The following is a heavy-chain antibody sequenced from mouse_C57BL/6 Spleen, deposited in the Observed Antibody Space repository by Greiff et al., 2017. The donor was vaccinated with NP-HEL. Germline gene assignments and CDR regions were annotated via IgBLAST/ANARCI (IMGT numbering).Heavy chain of an antibody. CDR3: ARSGSSQYFDY. D-gene: IGHD1-1*01. Sequence: VQLQQPGAELVKPGASVKLSCKASGYTFTSYWMPWVKQRPGQGLEWIGEIDPSDSYTNYNQKFKGKATLTVDTSSSPASMQLSSLTSEDSAVYYCARSGSSQYFDYWGQGTTLTVSS. CDR2: IDPSDSYT. V-gene: IGHV1-50*01. J-gene: IGHJ2*01. CDR1: GYTFTSYW.